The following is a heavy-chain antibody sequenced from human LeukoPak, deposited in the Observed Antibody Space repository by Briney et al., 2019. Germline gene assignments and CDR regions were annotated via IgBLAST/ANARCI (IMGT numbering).Heavy chain of an antibody. J-gene: IGHJ4*02. D-gene: IGHD6-6*01. V-gene: IGHV4-59*01. CDR1: GGSISSYY. CDR3: ASHIGARPGQFDY. Sequence: SETLSLTCTVSGGSISSYYWSWIRQPPGKGLEWNGSIYYSGSTNYNPSLKSRVTISVDTSKNQFSLKLSSVTAADAAVYYCASHIGARPGQFDYWGQGTLVTVSS. CDR2: IYYSGST.